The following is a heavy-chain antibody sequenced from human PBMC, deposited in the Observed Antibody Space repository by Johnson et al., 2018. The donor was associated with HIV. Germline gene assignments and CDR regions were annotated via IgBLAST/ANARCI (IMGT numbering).Heavy chain of an antibody. V-gene: IGHV3-30-3*01. D-gene: IGHD3-3*01. CDR3: ARDLIKQQFLEWLSEGYGVFDI. Sequence: QVQLVESGGGVVQPGRSLRLSCAASGFTFSSYVMHWVRQAPGKGLEWVGLISYDGSNKYYADSVKGRFIISRDNSKKTLDLQTNSLRAEDKAVYYCARDLIKQQFLEWLSEGYGVFDIWGQGTMVTVSS. CDR2: ISYDGSNK. CDR1: GFTFSSYV. J-gene: IGHJ3*02.